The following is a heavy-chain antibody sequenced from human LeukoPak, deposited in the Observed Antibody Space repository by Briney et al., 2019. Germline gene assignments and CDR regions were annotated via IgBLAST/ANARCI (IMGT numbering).Heavy chain of an antibody. J-gene: IGHJ4*02. CDR1: GYTFTGYY. Sequence: ASVKVSCRASGYTFTGYYMHWVRQAPGQGLEWMGWINPNSGGTNYAQKFQGRVTMTRDTSISTAYMELSRLRSDDTAVYYCARVLSNWNYHDYWGQGTLVTVSS. V-gene: IGHV1-2*02. D-gene: IGHD1-1*01. CDR3: ARVLSNWNYHDY. CDR2: INPNSGGT.